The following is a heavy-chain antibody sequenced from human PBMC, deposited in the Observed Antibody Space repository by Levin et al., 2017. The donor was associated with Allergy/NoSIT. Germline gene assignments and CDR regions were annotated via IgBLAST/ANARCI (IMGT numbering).Heavy chain of an antibody. J-gene: IGHJ4*02. V-gene: IGHV3-30-3*01. Sequence: GESLKISCAASGFTFSSYAMHWVRQAPGKGLEWVAVISYDGSNKYYADSVKGRFTISRDNSKNTLYLQMNSLRAEDTAVYYCARGDYYDSSGYYLFDYWGQGTLVTVSS. CDR3: ARGDYYDSSGYYLFDY. CDR1: GFTFSSYA. CDR2: ISYDGSNK. D-gene: IGHD3-22*01.